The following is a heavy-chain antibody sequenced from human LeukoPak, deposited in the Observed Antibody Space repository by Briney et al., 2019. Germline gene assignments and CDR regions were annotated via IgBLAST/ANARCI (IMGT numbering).Heavy chain of an antibody. D-gene: IGHD3-22*01. Sequence: GGSLRLSXAASGFTFSDYYMNWVRQAPGKGLEWVASISSSSSYIYYADSVKGRFTISRDNAKNSLYLQMNSLRAEDTAVYYCASLDSSGYYSIDYWGQGILVTVSS. CDR1: GFTFSDYY. V-gene: IGHV3-21*01. CDR2: ISSSSSYI. CDR3: ASLDSSGYYSIDY. J-gene: IGHJ4*02.